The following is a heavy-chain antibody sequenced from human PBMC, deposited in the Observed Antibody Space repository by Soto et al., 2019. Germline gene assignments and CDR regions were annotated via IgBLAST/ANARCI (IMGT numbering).Heavy chain of an antibody. CDR2: IYSGGSI. CDR1: GFTVSNNF. J-gene: IGHJ4*02. Sequence: VQLVESGGGLIQAGGSLRLSCAVSGFTVSNNFMMWFRQAPGKGLEVVSLIYSGGSISYADSVKGRFTISREGSMNMLYLQMNSLTAEDTAVYYCARDGNGQRGSPHWGQGTLVTVSS. CDR3: ARDGNGQRGSPH. D-gene: IGHD3-16*01. V-gene: IGHV3-53*02.